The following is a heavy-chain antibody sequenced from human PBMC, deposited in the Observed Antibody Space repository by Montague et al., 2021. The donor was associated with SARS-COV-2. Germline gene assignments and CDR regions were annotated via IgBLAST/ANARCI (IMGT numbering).Heavy chain of an antibody. Sequence: SETLSLTCTVAGGSITTTSHYWGWIRQPPGKGLEWIGSIYYSGYTHYNPSLKTRLTLPVDTSTNQFSLKLSSVTAADTAVYHCERIGPGPQGEESWGQGTVVIVSS. V-gene: IGHV4-39*01. D-gene: IGHD3-16*01. CDR2: IYYSGYT. J-gene: IGHJ5*02. CDR3: ERIGPGPQGEES. CDR1: GGSITTTSHY.